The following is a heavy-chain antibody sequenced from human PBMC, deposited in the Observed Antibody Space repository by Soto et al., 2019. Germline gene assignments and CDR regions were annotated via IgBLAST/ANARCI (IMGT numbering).Heavy chain of an antibody. D-gene: IGHD5-18*01. CDR3: AKAVGSYGNFDY. J-gene: IGHJ4*02. Sequence: EVQLVECGGGLVQPGRSLRLSCAASGFTFDDYAMHWVRQAPGKGLEWVSRISWNSGSIGYADSVKGRFTISRDNAKNSLYLQMNSLRAEDTALYYCAKAVGSYGNFDYWGQGTLVTVSS. CDR2: ISWNSGSI. V-gene: IGHV3-9*01. CDR1: GFTFDDYA.